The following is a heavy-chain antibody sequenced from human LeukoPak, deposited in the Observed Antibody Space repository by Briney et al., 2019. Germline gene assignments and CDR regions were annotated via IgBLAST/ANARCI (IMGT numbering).Heavy chain of an antibody. Sequence: GGSLRLSCAASGFTFSRYAMRWVRQAPGKGVEGVSAISGSGGSTYYADSVKGRFTISRDNPKNTLYLQMNSLRAEDTAVYYCATDALGTATRWGQGTLVTVSS. J-gene: IGHJ4*02. CDR2: ISGSGGST. CDR1: GFTFSRYA. D-gene: IGHD5-18*01. CDR3: ATDALGTATR. V-gene: IGHV3-23*01.